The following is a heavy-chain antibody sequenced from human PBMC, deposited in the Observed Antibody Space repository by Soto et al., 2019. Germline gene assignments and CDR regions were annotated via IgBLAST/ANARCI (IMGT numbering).Heavy chain of an antibody. V-gene: IGHV4-34*01. CDR1: GGSFSGYY. J-gene: IGHJ6*03. CDR3: AREIWYYDFWSGPPYYYMDV. CDR2: INHSGST. Sequence: ASETLSLTCAVYGGSFSGYYWSWIRQPPGKGLEWIGEINHSGSTNYNPSLKSRVTISVDTSKNQFSLKLSSVTAADTAVYYCAREIWYYDFWSGPPYYYMDVWGKGTTFTVSS. D-gene: IGHD3-3*01.